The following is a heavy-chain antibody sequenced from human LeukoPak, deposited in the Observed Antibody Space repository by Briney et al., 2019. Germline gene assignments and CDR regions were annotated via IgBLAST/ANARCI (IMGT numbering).Heavy chain of an antibody. D-gene: IGHD3-9*01. J-gene: IGHJ4*02. V-gene: IGHV3-21*04. Sequence: GGSLRLSCAASGFTFSSYSMNWVRQAPGKGLEWVSSISSSSSYIYYADSVKGRFAISRDNSKNTLYLQMNSLRAEDTAVYYCAKAKYDILTGYPWGYFDYWGLGTLVTVSS. CDR1: GFTFSSYS. CDR3: AKAKYDILTGYPWGYFDY. CDR2: ISSSSSYI.